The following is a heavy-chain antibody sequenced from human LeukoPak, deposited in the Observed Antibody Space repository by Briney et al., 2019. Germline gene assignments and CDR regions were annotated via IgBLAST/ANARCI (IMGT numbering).Heavy chain of an antibody. CDR3: ARVFGGHTNGLDY. CDR2: FSSDGSTP. Sequence: GGSLRLSCAAFGFSFRSYAMHWVRQAPGKGLEFVSAFSSDGSTPYYADSVKGRFTISRDNSKNTLYLQMGSLRAEDMAVYYCARVFGGHTNGLDYWGQGTLVTVSS. D-gene: IGHD2-8*01. V-gene: IGHV3-64*02. CDR1: GFSFRSYA. J-gene: IGHJ4*02.